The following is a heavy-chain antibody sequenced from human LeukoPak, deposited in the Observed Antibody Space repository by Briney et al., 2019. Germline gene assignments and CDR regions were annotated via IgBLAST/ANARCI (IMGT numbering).Heavy chain of an antibody. CDR2: FDPEDGET. D-gene: IGHD6-19*01. Sequence: ASVKVSCTVSGYTLTELSMHWVRQAPGKGLEWMGGFDPEDGETIYAQKFQGRVTMTEDTSTDTAYMELSSLRSEDTAVYYCATDLTYSSGWEHWGQGTLVTVSP. V-gene: IGHV1-24*01. CDR3: ATDLTYSSGWEH. CDR1: GYTLTELS. J-gene: IGHJ1*01.